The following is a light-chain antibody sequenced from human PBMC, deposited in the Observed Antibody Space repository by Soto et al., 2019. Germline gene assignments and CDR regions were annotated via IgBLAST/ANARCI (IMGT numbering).Light chain of an antibody. V-gene: IGLV7-46*01. CDR2: DTS. CDR1: TGAVTSGHY. CDR3: LLYFSPSEV. J-gene: IGLJ1*01. Sequence: QAVVTQEPSLTVSPGGTVTLTCGSSTGAVTSGHYPYWIQQKPGQAPRTLISDTSNKHSWTPARFSGSLLGGKAALTLSGAQPEDEADYYCLLYFSPSEVFGSGTKLTVL.